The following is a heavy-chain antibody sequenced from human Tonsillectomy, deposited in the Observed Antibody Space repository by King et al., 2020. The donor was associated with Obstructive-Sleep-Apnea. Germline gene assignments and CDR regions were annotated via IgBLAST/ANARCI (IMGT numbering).Heavy chain of an antibody. CDR3: ARARSVAHPNDY. J-gene: IGHJ4*02. Sequence: VQLVESGGGVVQPGGSLRLSCAASGFTFSSYGMHWVRQAPGKGLEWGTFIWADGINKYYAESLKGRLTISRDNSKNTLSLQMNSLRAEDTAVYYCARARSVAHPNDYWGQGTLVTVSS. D-gene: IGHD6-19*01. V-gene: IGHV3-30*02. CDR2: IWADGINK. CDR1: GFTFSSYG.